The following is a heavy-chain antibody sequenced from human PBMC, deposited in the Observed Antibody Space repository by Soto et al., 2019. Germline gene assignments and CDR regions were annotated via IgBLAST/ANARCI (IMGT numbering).Heavy chain of an antibody. CDR3: ARWTMIVVVVFDY. D-gene: IGHD3-22*01. CDR2: IYYSGST. Sequence: PSETLSLTCGVSGDTFSGGNWWSWVRQPPGKGLEWIGEIYYSGSTNLNPSLKSRVTISIDKSKNQFSLNLTSVTAADTAVYYCARWTMIVVVVFDYWGQGTLVTVSS. J-gene: IGHJ4*02. V-gene: IGHV4-4*02. CDR1: GDTFSGGNW.